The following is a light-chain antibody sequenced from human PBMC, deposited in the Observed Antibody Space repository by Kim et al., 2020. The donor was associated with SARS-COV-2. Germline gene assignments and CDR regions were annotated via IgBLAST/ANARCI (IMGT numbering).Light chain of an antibody. CDR1: QSVSGNF. J-gene: IGKJ4*01. CDR2: DAS. CDR3: QQYGHSPQCT. Sequence: PGERATLACRARQSVSGNFLAWYQQKPGQAPRLLIYDASSRATGIPDRFSGSGSGTDFTLAISRLESEDFAVYYCQQYGHSPQCTFGGGTKVDIK. V-gene: IGKV3-20*01.